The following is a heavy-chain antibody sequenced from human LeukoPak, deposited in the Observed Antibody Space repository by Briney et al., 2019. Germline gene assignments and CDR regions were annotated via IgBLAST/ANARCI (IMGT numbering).Heavy chain of an antibody. V-gene: IGHV1-24*01. CDR3: ATRIQLTRDY. D-gene: IGHD5-18*01. CDR1: GYTLTELS. CDR2: FDPEDGET. J-gene: IGHJ4*02. Sequence: AAVKVSCKVSGYTLTELSMHWVRQAPGKGLEWMGGFDPEDGETIYAQKFQGRVTMTEDTSTDTAYVELSSLRSEDTAVYYCATRIQLTRDYWGQGTLVTVSS.